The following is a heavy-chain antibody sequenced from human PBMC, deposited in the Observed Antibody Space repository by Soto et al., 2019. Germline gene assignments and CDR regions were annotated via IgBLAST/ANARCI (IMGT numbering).Heavy chain of an antibody. CDR1: GGSFSGYY. CDR3: AREVFGGDWGWADAFDI. J-gene: IGHJ3*02. Sequence: PSETLSLTCAVYGGSFSGYYWSWIRQPPGKGLEWIGEINHSGSTNYNPSLKSRVTISVDTSKNQFSLKLSSVTAADTAVYYCAREVFGGDWGWADAFDIWGQGTMVTGSS. V-gene: IGHV4-34*01. CDR2: INHSGST. D-gene: IGHD2-21*02.